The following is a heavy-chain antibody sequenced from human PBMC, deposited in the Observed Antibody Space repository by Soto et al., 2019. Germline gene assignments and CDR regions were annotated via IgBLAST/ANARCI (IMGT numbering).Heavy chain of an antibody. CDR3: ACGATMTFDY. D-gene: IGHD5-12*01. J-gene: IGHJ4*02. CDR2: ISYDGSNK. V-gene: IGHV3-30-3*01. CDR1: GFTFSSYA. Sequence: QVQLVESGGGVVQPGRSLRLSCAASGFTFSSYAMHWVRQAPGKGLEWVAVISYDGSNKYYADSVKGRFTISRDNSKNTLYLQMNSLSAEDTAVYYCACGATMTFDYWGQGTLVTVSS.